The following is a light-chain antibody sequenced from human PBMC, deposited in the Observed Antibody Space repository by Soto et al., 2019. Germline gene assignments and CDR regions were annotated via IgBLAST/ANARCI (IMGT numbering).Light chain of an antibody. J-gene: IGKJ4*01. CDR1: QSVSSY. V-gene: IGKV3-11*01. Sequence: EIVLTQSPATLSLSPGERATLSCRASQSVSSYLAWYQQKPGQAPRLLIYDASNRATGIPARFSGSGSGTDFTPTISSLEDEDFAVYCCQQSSNWLTFGGGTKVEIK. CDR3: QQSSNWLT. CDR2: DAS.